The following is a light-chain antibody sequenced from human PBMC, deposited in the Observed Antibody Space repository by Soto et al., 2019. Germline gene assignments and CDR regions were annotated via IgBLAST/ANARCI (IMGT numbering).Light chain of an antibody. Sequence: EIVLTQSPGTLSLSPGESATLSCRASQSVSSNFLAWYQETPGQAPRLLIYGASSRATGIPDRFSGSGSGTDFTLTISRLEPEDLAVYYCRQYGYSLGFAFGGGTKVDIK. V-gene: IGKV3-20*01. J-gene: IGKJ4*01. CDR3: RQYGYSLGFA. CDR2: GAS. CDR1: QSVSSNF.